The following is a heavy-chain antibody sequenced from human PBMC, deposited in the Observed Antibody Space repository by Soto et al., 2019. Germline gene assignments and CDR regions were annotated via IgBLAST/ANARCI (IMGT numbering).Heavy chain of an antibody. CDR3: ARRPEDNSSGWLETFDY. CDR1: GGSISSSSYY. J-gene: IGHJ4*02. V-gene: IGHV4-39*01. CDR2: IYYSGST. D-gene: IGHD6-19*01. Sequence: SETLSLTCTVSGGSISSSSYYWGWIRQPPGKGLEWIGSIYYSGSTYYNPSLKSRVTISVDTSKNQFSLKLSSVTAADTAVYYCARRPEDNSSGWLETFDYWGQGTLVTVSS.